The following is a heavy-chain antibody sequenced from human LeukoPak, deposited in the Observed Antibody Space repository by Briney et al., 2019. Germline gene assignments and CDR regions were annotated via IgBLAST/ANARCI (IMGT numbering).Heavy chain of an antibody. CDR1: GFTFSCYS. CDR2: ISSSSSYI. V-gene: IGHV3-21*01. CDR3: AGDAAADFDY. J-gene: IGHJ4*02. Sequence: PGGSLRLSCAASGFTFSCYSMNWVRQAPGKGLEWVSSISSSSSYIYYADSVKGRFTISRDNAKNSLYLQMNSLRAEDTAVYYCAGDAAADFDYWGQGTLVTVSS. D-gene: IGHD6-13*01.